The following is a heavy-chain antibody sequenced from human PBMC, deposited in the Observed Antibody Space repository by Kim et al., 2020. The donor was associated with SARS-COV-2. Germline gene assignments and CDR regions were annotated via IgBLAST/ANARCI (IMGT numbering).Heavy chain of an antibody. CDR2: IRSNTYGGST. Sequence: GGSLRLSCTASGFTFGDYAMTWVRQAPGKGLECVGFIRSNTYGGSTEYAASVKARFTISRDDSNSIAYMQMNSLKSEDTAVYYCTRALTSSWYDSWGQGTLVTVSS. CDR1: GFTFGDYA. D-gene: IGHD2-2*01. CDR3: TRALTSSWYDS. V-gene: IGHV3-49*04. J-gene: IGHJ5*01.